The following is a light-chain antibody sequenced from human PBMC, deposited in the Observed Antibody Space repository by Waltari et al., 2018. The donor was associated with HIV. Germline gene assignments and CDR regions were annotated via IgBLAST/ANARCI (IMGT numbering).Light chain of an antibody. CDR2: DIN. CDR3: ASNRLDYTLI. Sequence: QSALTQPASVSGFLGQSINISCTGISTDSRFYQYVSWYQQHPGKIPRLIIFDINNRPSGVSDRFSASWSGNSASLPFSGLQSGDEAHYYCASNRLDYTLIFGGGTKLTVL. J-gene: IGLJ2*01. CDR1: STDSRFYQY. V-gene: IGLV2-14*03.